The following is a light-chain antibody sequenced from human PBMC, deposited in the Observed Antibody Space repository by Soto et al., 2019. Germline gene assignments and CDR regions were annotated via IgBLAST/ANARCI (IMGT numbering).Light chain of an antibody. Sequence: QSVLTQPPSVSGAPGQSVTISFTGSRSNIGAVYDVHWYQQLPGIAPKLLIDGTSNRPSGVPDRFSGSKSGTSASLAITGLRGEDDAYYYCQSYEISLSGVVFGGGTKVPVL. CDR2: GTS. J-gene: IGLJ2*01. V-gene: IGLV1-40*01. CDR1: RSNIGAVYD. CDR3: QSYEISLSGVV.